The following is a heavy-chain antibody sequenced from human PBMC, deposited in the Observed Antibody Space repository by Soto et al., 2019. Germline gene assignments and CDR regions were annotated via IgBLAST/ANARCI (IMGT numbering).Heavy chain of an antibody. Sequence: PGGSLRLSCAASGFTFSSYSMNWVRQAPGKGLEWVSSISSSSSYIYYADSVKGRFTISRDNAKDSLYLQMNSLRAEDTAVYYCARGYYDDSSGPYNASWGQGTMVTVSS. D-gene: IGHD3-22*01. CDR1: GFTFSSYS. CDR2: ISSSSSYI. J-gene: IGHJ3*01. V-gene: IGHV3-21*01. CDR3: ARGYYDDSSGPYNAS.